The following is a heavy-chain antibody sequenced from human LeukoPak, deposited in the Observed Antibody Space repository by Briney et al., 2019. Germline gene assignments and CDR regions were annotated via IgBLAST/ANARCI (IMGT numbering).Heavy chain of an antibody. V-gene: IGHV3-7*01. CDR3: SRALEV. Sequence: GGSLRLSCEVSGLNFRSYWMDWVRQAPGGGLEWVANIRQDGSEIYYVDSVKGRFTISRDNAKNSLYLQMNSLRAEDTAVYYCSRALEVWGKGTTVTVSS. J-gene: IGHJ6*04. CDR2: IRQDGSEI. CDR1: GLNFRSYW.